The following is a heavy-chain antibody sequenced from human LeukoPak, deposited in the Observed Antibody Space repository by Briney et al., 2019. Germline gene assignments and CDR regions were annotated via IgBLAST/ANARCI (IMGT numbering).Heavy chain of an antibody. CDR3: AKTNGYYDL. CDR1: GLSFSTYA. J-gene: IGHJ4*02. V-gene: IGHV3-23*01. Sequence: GGSLRLSCAASGLSFSTYAMSWVRKAPGKGLEWVSSISGSGDKTYYADSVKGRFTISRDNSKSTMYLQMNSLRAEDTAVYHCAKTNGYYDLWGQGTLVIVSS. CDR2: ISGSGDKT. D-gene: IGHD3-22*01.